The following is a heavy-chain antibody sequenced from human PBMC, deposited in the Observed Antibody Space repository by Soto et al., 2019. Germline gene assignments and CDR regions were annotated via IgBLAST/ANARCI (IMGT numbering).Heavy chain of an antibody. CDR3: ARGSPYSSGWYRGGQH. J-gene: IGHJ1*01. CDR2: IIPIFGTA. D-gene: IGHD6-19*01. CDR1: GGTFSSYA. Sequence: QVQLVQSGAEVKKPGSSVKVSCKASGGTFSSYAISWVRQAPGQGLEWMGGIIPIFGTANYAQKCQGRVPITXXEXRXXAYMELSSLRSEDTAVYYCARGSPYSSGWYRGGQHWGQGTLVTVSS. V-gene: IGHV1-69*05.